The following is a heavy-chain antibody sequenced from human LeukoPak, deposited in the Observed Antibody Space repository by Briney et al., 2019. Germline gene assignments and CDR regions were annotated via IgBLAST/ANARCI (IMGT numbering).Heavy chain of an antibody. CDR3: ARDLWFGELYIDY. Sequence: SETLSLTCTVSGGSINNYYWSWIRQSPGKGLEWIGYIYYSGSTYYNPSLKSRVTISVDTSKNQFSLKLSSVTAADTAVYYCARDLWFGELYIDYWGQGTLVTVSS. CDR1: GGSINNYY. J-gene: IGHJ4*02. V-gene: IGHV4-59*12. D-gene: IGHD3-10*01. CDR2: IYYSGST.